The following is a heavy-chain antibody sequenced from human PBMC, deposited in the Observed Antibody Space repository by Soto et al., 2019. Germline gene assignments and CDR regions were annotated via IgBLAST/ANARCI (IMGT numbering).Heavy chain of an antibody. J-gene: IGHJ5*02. CDR3: ARIVVGATVDL. V-gene: IGHV4-61*01. CDR1: GDSVSSDRYF. CDR2: ISYTGDT. Sequence: KPSETLSLTCSVSGDSVSSDRYFWTWIRQPPGEGLEWIAYISYTGDTNYNPSLKSRVTISVDTSRNQFSLTLTSVTAADTAVYFCARIVVGATVDLWGQGSLVTVSS. D-gene: IGHD1-26*01.